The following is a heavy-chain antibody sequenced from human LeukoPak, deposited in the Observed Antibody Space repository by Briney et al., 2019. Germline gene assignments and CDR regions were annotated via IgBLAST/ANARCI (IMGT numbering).Heavy chain of an antibody. CDR2: MNPNSGNT. J-gene: IGHJ6*03. Sequence: ASVKVSCKASGYTFTSYDINWVRQATGQGLEWMGWMNPNSGNTGYAQKFQGRVTMTRNTSISTAYMELSSLRFEDTAVYYCARAMGYSSSWYGNVYYYYMDVWGKGTTVTVSS. D-gene: IGHD6-13*01. CDR1: GYTFTSYD. CDR3: ARAMGYSSSWYGNVYYYYMDV. V-gene: IGHV1-8*01.